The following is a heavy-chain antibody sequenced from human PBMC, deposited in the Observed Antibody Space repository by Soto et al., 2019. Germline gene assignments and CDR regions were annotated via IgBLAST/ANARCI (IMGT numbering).Heavy chain of an antibody. J-gene: IGHJ4*02. CDR1: GGSISSYY. V-gene: IGHV4-59*08. CDR2: IYYSGST. CDR3: ASRYGGTLDY. D-gene: IGHD4-17*01. Sequence: QVQLQESGPGLVKPSETLSLTCTVSGGSISSYYWSWIRQPPGKGLEWIGYIYYSGSTNYNPSLSGRFTISVATAKTPFSLQLSSVTAADTAVYFCASRYGGTLDYWSQGTLVTVSS.